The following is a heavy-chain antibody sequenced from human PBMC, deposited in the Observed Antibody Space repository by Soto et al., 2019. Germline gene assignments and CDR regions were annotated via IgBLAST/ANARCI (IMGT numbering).Heavy chain of an antibody. CDR1: GYSFTDYH. CDR3: AGLLAAGTIVY. CDR2: ISPKSGGT. V-gene: IGHV1-2*04. D-gene: IGHD6-13*01. J-gene: IGHJ4*02. Sequence: GASVKVSCKASGYSFTDYHIHWVRQAPGQGLEWLGRISPKSGGTSTAQKFQGWVTMTRDRSISTVYMELTRLRSDDTAVYFCAGLLAAGTIVYWGQGTLVTVSS.